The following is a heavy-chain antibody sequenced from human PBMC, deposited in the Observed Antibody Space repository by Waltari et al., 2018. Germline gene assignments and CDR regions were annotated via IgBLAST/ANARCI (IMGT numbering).Heavy chain of an antibody. Sequence: EVQVLESGGGLVQPGGSLRLPCAASGFTLSVYGINWVRQAPGKGLDWVSLIYSDGSAHYADYVKGRFTTSRDDSKNTIYLQMDSLRAEDAAIYYCAKVAHYDLWSFDVWGQGTQVTVSS. D-gene: IGHD3-3*01. CDR2: LIYSDGSA. V-gene: IGHV3-23*03. CDR3: AKVAHYDLWSFDV. CDR1: GFTLSVYG. J-gene: IGHJ4*02.